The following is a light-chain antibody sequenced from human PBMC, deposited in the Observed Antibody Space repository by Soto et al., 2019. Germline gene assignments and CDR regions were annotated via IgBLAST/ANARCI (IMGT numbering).Light chain of an antibody. Sequence: QSALTQPASVYGSPGQSITISCTGTSSDVGGYNYVSWYQQHPGTSPKLMIYEVSNRPSGVSNRFSGSKSGNTASLIISGLQAEDEGDYYCSSYTARSTWVFGGGTQLTVL. CDR1: SSDVGGYNY. CDR3: SSYTARSTWV. V-gene: IGLV2-14*01. J-gene: IGLJ3*02. CDR2: EVS.